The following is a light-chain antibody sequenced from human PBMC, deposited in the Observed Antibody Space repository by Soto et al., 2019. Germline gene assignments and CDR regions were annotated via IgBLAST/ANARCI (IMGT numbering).Light chain of an antibody. J-gene: IGKJ1*01. CDR2: GAS. CDR1: QSVSSN. CDR3: QQYKNGWT. Sequence: EIVMTQSPATLSVSPWGRATLSCRASQSVSSNLAWYQQKPGQAPRLLIYGASTRATGIPAKFSGGGSGTEFTLTISSLQSEDFAIYYCQQYKNGWTFGQGTKVDIK. V-gene: IGKV3-15*01.